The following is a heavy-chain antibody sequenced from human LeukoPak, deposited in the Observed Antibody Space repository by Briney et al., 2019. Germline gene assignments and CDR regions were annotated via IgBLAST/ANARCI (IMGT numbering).Heavy chain of an antibody. J-gene: IGHJ4*02. CDR3: AKDRYSSNWLGAFDY. CDR2: ISGSGSNI. Sequence: PGGSLRLSCAASGFTFSSYAMSWVRQAPGKGLEWVSTISGSGSNIYYADSVKGRFTISRDTSKNTVYLQMNSLRAEDMAVYYCAKDRYSSNWLGAFDYWGQGALVTVSS. V-gene: IGHV3-23*01. CDR1: GFTFSSYA. D-gene: IGHD6-13*01.